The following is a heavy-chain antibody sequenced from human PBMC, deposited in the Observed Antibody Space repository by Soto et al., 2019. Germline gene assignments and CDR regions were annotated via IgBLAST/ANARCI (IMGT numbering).Heavy chain of an antibody. D-gene: IGHD2-2*01. CDR2: ISAYNGNT. Sequence: ASVKVSCKASGYTFTSYGISWVRQAPGQGLEWMGGISAYNGNTNYAQKLQGRVTMTTDTSTSTAYMELRSLRSDDTAVYYCARDLKDIVVVPADNYYYYMDVWGKGTTVTVSS. CDR3: ARDLKDIVVVPADNYYYYMDV. V-gene: IGHV1-18*01. J-gene: IGHJ6*03. CDR1: GYTFTSYG.